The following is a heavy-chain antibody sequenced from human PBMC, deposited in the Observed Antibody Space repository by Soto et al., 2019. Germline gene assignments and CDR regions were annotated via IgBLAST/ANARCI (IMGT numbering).Heavy chain of an antibody. Sequence: ASVKVSCKASGYTFTSYDINWVRQATGQGLEWMGWMNPNSGNTGYAQKFQGRVTMTRNTSISTAYMELSSLRSENTAVYYCARGRVKPYSYYMDVGGKGTTVTVSS. CDR3: ARGRVKPYSYYMDV. V-gene: IGHV1-8*01. J-gene: IGHJ6*03. D-gene: IGHD3-3*01. CDR2: MNPNSGNT. CDR1: GYTFTSYD.